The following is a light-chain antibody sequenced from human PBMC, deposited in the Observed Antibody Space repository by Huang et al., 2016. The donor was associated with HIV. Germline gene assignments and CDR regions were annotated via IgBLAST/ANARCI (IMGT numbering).Light chain of an antibody. V-gene: IGKV3-15*01. CDR2: GAS. Sequence: IVMTQSPATLSVSPGERATLSCRASHSVSSNLAWYQQKPGQAPRLLIYGASTRATGSPARFSGSGSGTEFTLTISSLQSGDFAVYYCQQYNNWPRTFGQGTKVEMK. CDR3: QQYNNWPRT. J-gene: IGKJ1*01. CDR1: HSVSSN.